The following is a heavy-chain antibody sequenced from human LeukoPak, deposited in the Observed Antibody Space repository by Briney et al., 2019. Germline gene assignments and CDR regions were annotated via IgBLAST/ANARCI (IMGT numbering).Heavy chain of an antibody. D-gene: IGHD6-6*01. CDR1: GFTFSSYG. J-gene: IGHJ6*03. Sequence: GGSLRLSCAASGFTFSSYGMNWVRQAPGKGLEWVAFIRYDGNTKYYADSVKGRFTISRDNSKNTLHLQMNSLRAEDTAVYHCAKSSSENYYYMDVWGKRTKVTVSS. CDR3: AKSSSENYYYMDV. V-gene: IGHV3-30*02. CDR2: IRYDGNTK.